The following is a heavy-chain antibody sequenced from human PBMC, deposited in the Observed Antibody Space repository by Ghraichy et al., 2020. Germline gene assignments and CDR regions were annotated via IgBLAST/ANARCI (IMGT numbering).Heavy chain of an antibody. J-gene: IGHJ6*02. CDR1: GFTFDDYT. CDR3: AKDNYDFWSGYLWLSYGMDV. V-gene: IGHV3-43*01. D-gene: IGHD3-3*01. CDR2: ISWDGGST. Sequence: GESLNISCAASGFTFDDYTMHWVRQAPGKGLEWVSLISWDGGSTYYADSVKGRFTISRDNSKNSLYLQMNSLRTEDTALYYCAKDNYDFWSGYLWLSYGMDVWGQGTTVTVSS.